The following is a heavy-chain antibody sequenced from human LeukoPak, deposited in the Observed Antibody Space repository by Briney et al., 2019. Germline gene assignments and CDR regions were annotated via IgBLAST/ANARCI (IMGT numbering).Heavy chain of an antibody. Sequence: SETLSLTCTVSGGSISSYYWSWIRQPPGEGLEWIGYIYYSGSTNYNPSLKSRVTISVDTSKNQFSLKLGSVTAADTAVYYCARHSPFAPWFDPWGQGTLVTVSS. CDR1: GGSISSYY. D-gene: IGHD2-21*01. V-gene: IGHV4-59*08. J-gene: IGHJ5*02. CDR3: ARHSPFAPWFDP. CDR2: IYYSGST.